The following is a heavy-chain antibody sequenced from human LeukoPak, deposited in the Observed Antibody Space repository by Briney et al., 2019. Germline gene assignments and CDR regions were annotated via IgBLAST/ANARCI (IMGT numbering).Heavy chain of an antibody. CDR2: IYTAGST. J-gene: IGHJ4*02. V-gene: IGHV3-53*01. Sequence: GGSLRLSCAASGFTVSGNYMSWVRQAPGKGLEWVSVIYTAGSTYNSDSVKGRFTISRDKSKNTLYLQMTTLRADDTAVYFCAGGNTWPGLSYWGQGTLLTVSS. D-gene: IGHD6-25*01. CDR1: GFTVSGNY. CDR3: AGGNTWPGLSY.